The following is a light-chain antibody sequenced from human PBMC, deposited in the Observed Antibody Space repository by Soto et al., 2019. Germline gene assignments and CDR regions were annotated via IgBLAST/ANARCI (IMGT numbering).Light chain of an antibody. CDR1: QRVSRSS. CDR3: QQYGSTSLT. V-gene: IGKV3-20*01. J-gene: IGKJ4*01. Sequence: EFMLSQSPCTLSLSPVERATLSCRASQRVSRSSLAWYQQIPGQAPRLLIYGASNRATGIPDRFSASGSGTDFTLTISRLEPEDFALYYCQQYGSTSLTFGGGTMVDI. CDR2: GAS.